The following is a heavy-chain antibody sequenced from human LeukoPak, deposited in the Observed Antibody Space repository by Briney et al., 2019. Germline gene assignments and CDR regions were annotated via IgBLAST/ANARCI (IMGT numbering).Heavy chain of an antibody. CDR3: AKEAVRKFDFHY. V-gene: IGHV3-69-1*01. Sequence: PGGSLRLSCVASGFTFTDHPMNWVRQAPGKGLEWISYIGGDGIAFYADSVKGRFTASKDDARKSMYLQMNSLRVEDTAVYYCAKEAVRKFDFHYWGQGTLVTVSS. J-gene: IGHJ4*02. CDR1: GFTFTDHP. CDR2: IGGDGIA. D-gene: IGHD1-14*01.